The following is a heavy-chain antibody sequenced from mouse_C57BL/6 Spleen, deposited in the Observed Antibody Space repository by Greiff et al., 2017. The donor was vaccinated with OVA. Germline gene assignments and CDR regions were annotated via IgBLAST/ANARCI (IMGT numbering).Heavy chain of an antibody. CDR2: IDPNSGGT. V-gene: IGHV1-72*01. CDR1: GYTFTSYW. Sequence: QVHVKQPGAELVKPGASVKLSCKASGYTFTSYWMHWVKQRPGRGLEWIGRIDPNSGGTKYNEKFKSKATLTVDKPSSTAYMQLSSLTSEDSAVYYCARNRDNGYYGYFDVWGTGTTVTVSS. CDR3: ARNRDNGYYGYFDV. J-gene: IGHJ1*03. D-gene: IGHD2-2*01.